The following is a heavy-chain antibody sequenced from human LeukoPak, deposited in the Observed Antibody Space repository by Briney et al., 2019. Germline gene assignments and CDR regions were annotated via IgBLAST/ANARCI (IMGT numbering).Heavy chain of an antibody. D-gene: IGHD1-14*01. Sequence: SETLSLTCTVSGGSISSYYWSWIRQPPGKGLEWIGYIYYSGSTNYNPSLKSRVTISVDTSKNQFSLKLSSVTAADTAVYYCARVGPWVNPDYYYYYMDVWGKGTTVTVSS. CDR1: GGSISSYY. CDR3: ARVGPWVNPDYYYYYMDV. V-gene: IGHV4-59*01. CDR2: IYYSGST. J-gene: IGHJ6*03.